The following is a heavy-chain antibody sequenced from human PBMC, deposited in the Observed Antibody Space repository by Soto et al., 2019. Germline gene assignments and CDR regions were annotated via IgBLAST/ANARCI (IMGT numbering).Heavy chain of an antibody. Sequence: QVQLVQSGAEVKKPGSSVKVSCKASGGTFSSYAISWVRQAPGQGLEWMGGIIPIFGTANYAQKFQGRVRIPADETTSTPYRELSSLRSEDTGVDYCGREVVVAGTGWFGPRGQGTPVTVSS. CDR2: IIPIFGTA. CDR1: GGTFSSYA. J-gene: IGHJ5*02. D-gene: IGHD2-15*01. V-gene: IGHV1-69*12. CDR3: GREVVVAGTGWFGP.